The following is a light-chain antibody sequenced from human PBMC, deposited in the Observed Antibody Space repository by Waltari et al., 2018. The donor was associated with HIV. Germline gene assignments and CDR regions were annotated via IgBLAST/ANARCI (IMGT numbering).Light chain of an antibody. V-gene: IGLV2-14*01. CDR3: SSYTSSSTLLYV. CDR2: EVS. Sequence: TGTSSDVGGYNYVSWYQQHPGKAPKLMIYEVSNRPSGVSNRFSGSKSGNTASLTISGLQAEDEADYYCSSYTSSSTLLYVFGTGTKVIVL. J-gene: IGLJ1*01. CDR1: SSDVGGYNY.